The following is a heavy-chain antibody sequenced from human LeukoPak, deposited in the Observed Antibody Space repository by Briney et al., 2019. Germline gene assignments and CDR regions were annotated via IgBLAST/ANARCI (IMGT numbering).Heavy chain of an antibody. J-gene: IGHJ6*03. D-gene: IGHD3-10*01. CDR2: IYAGNGNT. CDR1: GYTFTSYA. V-gene: IGHV1-3*03. CDR3: ARGGYYGSGSSYYYYYMDV. Sequence: ASVKVSCKASGYTFTSYAMHWVRQAPGQRLEWMGWIYAGNGNTKYSQEFQGRVTITRDTSASTAYMELSSLRSEDMAVYYCARGGYYGSGSSYYYYYMDVWGKGTTVTVSS.